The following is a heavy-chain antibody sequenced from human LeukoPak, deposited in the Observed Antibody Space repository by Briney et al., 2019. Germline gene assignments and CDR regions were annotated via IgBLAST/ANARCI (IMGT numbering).Heavy chain of an antibody. CDR1: GFTFSSYS. CDR3: ARHSSGLYWNDY. CDR2: ISSSSSYI. J-gene: IGHJ4*02. D-gene: IGHD6-19*01. V-gene: IGHV3-21*01. Sequence: GGSLRLSCAASGFTFSSYSMNWVRQAPGKGLEWVSSISSSSSYIYYADSVKGRFTISRDNAKNSLYLQMNSLRAEDTAVYYCARHSSGLYWNDYWGQGTLVTVSS.